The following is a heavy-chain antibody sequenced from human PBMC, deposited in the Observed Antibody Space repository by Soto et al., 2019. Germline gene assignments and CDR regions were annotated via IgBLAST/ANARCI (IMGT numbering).Heavy chain of an antibody. Sequence: VQLVESGGGVVQPGRSLRLACAASGSTFRNYGMHWVRQAPGKGPEWVAVIWYDGSKKYYGESVKGRFSSSGDNSKNTRYLNINSLRTEDTAVYYCARDGGSPCASYFDSWGQGSRVIVSS. J-gene: IGHJ4*02. V-gene: IGHV3-33*01. CDR1: GSTFRNYG. CDR2: IWYDGSKK. CDR3: ARDGGSPCASYFDS. D-gene: IGHD3-16*01.